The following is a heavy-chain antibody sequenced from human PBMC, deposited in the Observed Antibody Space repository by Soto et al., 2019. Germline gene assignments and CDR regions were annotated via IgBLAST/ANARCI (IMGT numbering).Heavy chain of an antibody. CDR1: GFTFSDYY. Sequence: QVQLVESGGGLVKPGGSLRLYCAASGFTFSDYYMSWIRQAPGKGLEWVSYISSSGSTIYYADSVKGRFTISRDNAKNSLYLQMNSLRAEDTAVYYCARVVLHQPKVYYYYYYIDVLGKGTTVTVSS. D-gene: IGHD2-2*01. CDR2: ISSSGSTI. J-gene: IGHJ6*03. V-gene: IGHV3-11*01. CDR3: ARVVLHQPKVYYYYYYIDV.